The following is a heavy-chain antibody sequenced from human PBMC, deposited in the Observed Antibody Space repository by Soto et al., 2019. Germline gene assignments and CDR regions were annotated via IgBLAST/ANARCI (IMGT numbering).Heavy chain of an antibody. D-gene: IGHD2-8*02. Sequence: QVQLVESGGGVVQPGRSLRLSCAVSGFTVSTYGMHWVRQAQGKGLEWVAVISRDGGTKYYAESVKGRLTISRDNSRNTLFLEMNSLRSDDMAVYYCTGEVASGYWGQGTLVTVSS. CDR3: TGEVASGY. J-gene: IGHJ4*02. CDR1: GFTVSTYG. V-gene: IGHV3-30*03. CDR2: ISRDGGTK.